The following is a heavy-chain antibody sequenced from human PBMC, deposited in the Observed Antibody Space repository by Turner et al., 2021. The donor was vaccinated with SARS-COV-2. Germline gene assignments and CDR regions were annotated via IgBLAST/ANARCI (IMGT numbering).Heavy chain of an antibody. CDR2: IISSGSTI. Sequence: QVQLVESGGGLFKPGGSLRLSCAASGFTFMDYYMSLIRQAPGKGLEWVSYIISSGSTIYYADSVKGRFTISRENAKNSLYLQMNSLRAEDTAVYYCARDDGFNRRFDYWGQGTLVTVSS. V-gene: IGHV3-11*01. J-gene: IGHJ4*02. CDR3: ARDDGFNRRFDY. CDR1: GFTFMDYY. D-gene: IGHD4-17*01.